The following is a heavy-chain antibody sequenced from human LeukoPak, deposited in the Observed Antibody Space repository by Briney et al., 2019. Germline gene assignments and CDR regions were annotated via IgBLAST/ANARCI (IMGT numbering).Heavy chain of an antibody. CDR1: GFTFGDYA. Sequence: GGSLRLSCLASGFTFGDYAMSWCRQAPGKGLEWVGFIRSKAYGGTTEYAASVKGRFTISRDDSKSIAYLQMNSLKTEDTAVYYCTRDRPRYDYGDYRDAFDIWGQGTMVTVSS. CDR2: IRSKAYGGTT. CDR3: TRDRPRYDYGDYRDAFDI. D-gene: IGHD4-17*01. V-gene: IGHV3-49*03. J-gene: IGHJ3*02.